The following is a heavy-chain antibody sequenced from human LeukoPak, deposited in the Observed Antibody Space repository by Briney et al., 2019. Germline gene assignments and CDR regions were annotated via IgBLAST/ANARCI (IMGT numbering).Heavy chain of an antibody. CDR2: IIPIFGTA. Sequence: SVKVSCKASGGTFSSYAISWVRQAPGQGLEWMGGIIPIFGTANYAQKFQGRVTITADESTSTAYMELSSLRSEDTAVYYCARVVQGIAAAGTENWFDPWGQGTLVTVSS. V-gene: IGHV1-69*13. D-gene: IGHD6-13*01. J-gene: IGHJ5*02. CDR1: GGTFSSYA. CDR3: ARVVQGIAAAGTENWFDP.